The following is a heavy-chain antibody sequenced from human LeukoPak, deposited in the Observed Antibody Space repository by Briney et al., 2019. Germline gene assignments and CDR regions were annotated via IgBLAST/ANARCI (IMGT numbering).Heavy chain of an antibody. CDR1: GFTFSSYS. J-gene: IGHJ4*02. Sequence: PGGSLRLSWAASGFTFSSYSMNWVRQAPGKGLEWVSSISSSSSYIYYADSVKGRFTISRDNAKNSLYLQMNSLRAEDTAVYYCARGLDRTTSCFDYWGQGTLVTVSS. V-gene: IGHV3-21*01. D-gene: IGHD2-2*01. CDR2: ISSSSSYI. CDR3: ARGLDRTTSCFDY.